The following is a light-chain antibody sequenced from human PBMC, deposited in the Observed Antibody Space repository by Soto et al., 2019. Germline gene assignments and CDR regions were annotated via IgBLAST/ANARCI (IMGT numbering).Light chain of an antibody. V-gene: IGKV1-5*03. CDR2: KAS. CDR1: QTISSW. CDR3: QHCNSYSEA. J-gene: IGKJ1*01. Sequence: DIQMTQSPSTLSGSVGDRVTITCRASQTISSWLAWYQQKPGKAPKLLIYKASTLKSGVPSRFSGSGSRTEFTLTISSLQPDDFATYYCQHCNSYSEAFGQGTKV.